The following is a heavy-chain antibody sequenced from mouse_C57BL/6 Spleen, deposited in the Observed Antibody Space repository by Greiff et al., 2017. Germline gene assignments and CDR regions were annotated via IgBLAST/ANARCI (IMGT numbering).Heavy chain of an antibody. CDR3: ARGGSSGFPWFAY. CDR1: GYAFSSSW. D-gene: IGHD3-2*02. CDR2: IYPGDGDN. Sequence: VQLQQSGPELVKPGASVKISCKASGYAFSSSWMNWVKQRPGKGLEWIGRIYPGDGDNNYNGKFKGKATLTADKSSSTAYMQLSSLTSEDSAVYFCARGGSSGFPWFAYWGQGTLVTVSA. J-gene: IGHJ3*01. V-gene: IGHV1-82*01.